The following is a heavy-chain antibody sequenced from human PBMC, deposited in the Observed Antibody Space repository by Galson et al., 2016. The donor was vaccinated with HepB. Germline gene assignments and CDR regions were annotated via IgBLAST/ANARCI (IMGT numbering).Heavy chain of an antibody. Sequence: SVKVSCKASGYNFDSHVIGWVRQAPGQGLEWMGWISVYTGNTNYAQNLQGRVTMTTDTSTSTAYMELRSLRSDDTAVYYCARDRGGGSYFVGGAFDIWGQGTLVSVSS. CDR2: ISVYTGNT. CDR3: ARDRGGGSYFVGGAFDI. CDR1: GYNFDSHV. D-gene: IGHD1-26*01. J-gene: IGHJ3*02. V-gene: IGHV1-18*01.